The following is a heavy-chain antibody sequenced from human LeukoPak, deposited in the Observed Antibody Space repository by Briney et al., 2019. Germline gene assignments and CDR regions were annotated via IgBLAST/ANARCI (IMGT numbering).Heavy chain of an antibody. V-gene: IGHV4-59*01. D-gene: IGHD2-2*01. CDR2: IYYSGST. CDR1: GGSISSYY. J-gene: IGHJ5*02. Sequence: PSETLSLTCTVSGGSISSYYWSWIRQPPGKGLEWIGYIYYSGSTNYNPSLKSRGTISVDTSKNQFSLKLSSVTAADTAVYYCAREKVVPAAITSNWFDPWGQGTLVTVSS. CDR3: AREKVVPAAITSNWFDP.